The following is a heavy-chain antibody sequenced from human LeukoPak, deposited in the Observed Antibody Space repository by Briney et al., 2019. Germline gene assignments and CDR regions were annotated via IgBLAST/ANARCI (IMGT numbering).Heavy chain of an antibody. Sequence: PSETLSLTCTVSGGSISSYYWSWIRQPPGKGLEWIGEINHSGSTNYNPSLKSRVTISVDTSKNQFSLKLSSVTAADTAVYYCATDPDDSSGYYAFDIWGQGTMVTVSS. CDR1: GGSISSYY. D-gene: IGHD3-22*01. J-gene: IGHJ3*02. CDR2: INHSGST. V-gene: IGHV4-34*01. CDR3: ATDPDDSSGYYAFDI.